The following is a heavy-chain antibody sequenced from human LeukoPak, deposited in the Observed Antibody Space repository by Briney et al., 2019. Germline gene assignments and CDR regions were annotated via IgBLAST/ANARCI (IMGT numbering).Heavy chain of an antibody. CDR1: GYTFTSNY. Sequence: ASVKVSCKASGYTFTSNYIRWVRQAPGQGLEWMGMIYPRDGSTSYAQKFQGRVTVTRDTSTSTVHMELSGLRSEDTAVYYCARDQEGFDYWGQGTLVTISS. CDR3: ARDQEGFDY. J-gene: IGHJ4*02. V-gene: IGHV1-46*01. CDR2: IYPRDGST.